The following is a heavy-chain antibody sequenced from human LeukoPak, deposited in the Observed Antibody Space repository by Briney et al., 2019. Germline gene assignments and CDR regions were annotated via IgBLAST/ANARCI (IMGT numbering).Heavy chain of an antibody. Sequence: SETLSLTCTVSGGSISGSYYYWSWIRQPPGKGLEWIGSIYYAGSTYYNPSLKSRVAISVDTSKNQFSLKLSSVTAADTAVYYCASATVTTHYFDYWGQGTLVTVSS. CDR1: GGSISGSYYY. D-gene: IGHD4-17*01. CDR2: IYYAGST. V-gene: IGHV4-39*07. J-gene: IGHJ4*02. CDR3: ASATVTTHYFDY.